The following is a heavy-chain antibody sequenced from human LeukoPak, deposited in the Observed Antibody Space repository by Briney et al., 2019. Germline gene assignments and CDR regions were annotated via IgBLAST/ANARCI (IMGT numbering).Heavy chain of an antibody. J-gene: IGHJ2*01. Sequence: SETLSLTCTVSGDSLSRSSWSWTRQSPGGGLEWIGYMFYGGTTNHNPSLKGRVTMSMVTSKDQFSLSLSSVTAADTAVYFCVRLWVHDFGGSDWYFDLWGRGTLVTVSS. D-gene: IGHD4-23*01. CDR1: GDSLSRSS. CDR2: MFYGGTT. CDR3: VRLWVHDFGGSDWYFDL. V-gene: IGHV4-59*08.